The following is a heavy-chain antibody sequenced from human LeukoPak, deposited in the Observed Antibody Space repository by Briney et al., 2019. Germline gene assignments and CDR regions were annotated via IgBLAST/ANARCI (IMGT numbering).Heavy chain of an antibody. J-gene: IGHJ4*02. CDR2: IYYSGST. V-gene: IGHV4-59*08. CDR1: GGSISGYY. CDR3: VSGGFLGGNFWGYYFDY. D-gene: IGHD4-23*01. Sequence: SETLSLTCTVSGGSISGYYWSWIRQPPGKGLEWIGYIYYSGSTNYNPSLKSRVTISVDTSKTHFSLKLSSVTAADTAVYYCVSGGFLGGNFWGYYFDYWGQGTLVTVSS.